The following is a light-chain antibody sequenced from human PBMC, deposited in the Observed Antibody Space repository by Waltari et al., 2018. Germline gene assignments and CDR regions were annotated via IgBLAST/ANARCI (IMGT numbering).Light chain of an antibody. CDR2: DAA. CDR1: QVISNT. V-gene: IGKV1-33*01. J-gene: IGKJ4*01. CDR3: QQYHNLPAT. Sequence: DIQMTQSPSSLSASVGDRVTITGQASQVISNTLNGDQQKPGKAPKVMIYDAANLESGVPARFSGSGFGTDFTLTISSLQPEDLATYFCQQYHNLPATFGGGTKVESK.